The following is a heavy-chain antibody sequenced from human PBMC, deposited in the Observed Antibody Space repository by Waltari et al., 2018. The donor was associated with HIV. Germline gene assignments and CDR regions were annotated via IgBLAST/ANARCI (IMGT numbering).Heavy chain of an antibody. J-gene: IGHJ4*02. CDR2: INHSGST. CDR1: GGSFSGYY. V-gene: IGHV4-34*01. Sequence: QVQLQQWGAGLLKPSETLSLTCAVYGGSFSGYYWSWIRQPPGKGLEWIGEINHSGSTNYNPSLKSRVTISVDTSKNQFSLKLSSVTAADTAVYYCARMITFGGVIVEYYFDYWGQGTLVTVSS. D-gene: IGHD3-16*02. CDR3: ARMITFGGVIVEYYFDY.